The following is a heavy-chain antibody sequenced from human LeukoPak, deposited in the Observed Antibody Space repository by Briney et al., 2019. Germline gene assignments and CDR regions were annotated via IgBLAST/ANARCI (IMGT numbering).Heavy chain of an antibody. D-gene: IGHD3-22*01. CDR1: GYTFTGYY. J-gene: IGHJ4*02. CDR3: ARDAFSISSGYGY. Sequence: ASVKVSCKASGYTFTGYYMHWVRQAPGQGLEWMGWINPYSGDTMYAQKFQGRVTMTTDTSTSTAYMELRSLRSDDTAVYYCARDAFSISSGYGYWGQGTLVTVSS. CDR2: INPYSGDT. V-gene: IGHV1-2*02.